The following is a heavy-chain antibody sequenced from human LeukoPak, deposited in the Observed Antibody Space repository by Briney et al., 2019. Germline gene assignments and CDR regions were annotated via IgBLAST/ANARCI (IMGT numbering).Heavy chain of an antibody. CDR1: GFTFSSYA. J-gene: IGHJ4*02. CDR3: AKSGILAYCGGDCYYYFDY. V-gene: IGHV3-23*01. Sequence: PGGSLRLSCAASGFTFSSYAMSWVRQAPGEGLEWVSGISGSGGSTYYADSVKGRFTISRDNSKNTLYLQMNSLRAEDTAVYYCAKSGILAYCGGDCYYYFDYWGQGTLVTVSS. D-gene: IGHD2-21*02. CDR2: ISGSGGST.